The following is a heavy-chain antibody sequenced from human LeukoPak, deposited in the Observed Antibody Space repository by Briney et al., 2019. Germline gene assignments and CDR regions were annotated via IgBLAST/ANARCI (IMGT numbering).Heavy chain of an antibody. J-gene: IGHJ4*02. Sequence: GGSLRLSCAASGFTFSSYGMNWLRQAPGKRLEWVSYISSSSDSIYYADSVKGRFTISRDNAENSLYLQMNSLRDEDTAAYYCARAMRSGYDYWGQGTLVTVPS. CDR3: ARAMRSGYDY. CDR2: ISSSSDSI. D-gene: IGHD5-12*01. CDR1: GFTFSSYG. V-gene: IGHV3-48*02.